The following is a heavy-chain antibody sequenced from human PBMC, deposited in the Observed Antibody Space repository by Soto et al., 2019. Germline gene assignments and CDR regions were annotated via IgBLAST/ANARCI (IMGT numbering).Heavy chain of an antibody. Sequence: QVQLQESGPGLVKPSQTLSLTCTVSGGPVINGDSYLNWIRQHPEKGLEWMGYINYRGTTNYNAALKSRILISVDTSKNQFSLRLTPVTAADTAVYYCARDAPGAAPYWGQGTRVTVSS. CDR2: INYRGTT. J-gene: IGHJ4*02. D-gene: IGHD6-13*01. CDR1: GGPVINGDSY. V-gene: IGHV4-31*03. CDR3: ARDAPGAAPY.